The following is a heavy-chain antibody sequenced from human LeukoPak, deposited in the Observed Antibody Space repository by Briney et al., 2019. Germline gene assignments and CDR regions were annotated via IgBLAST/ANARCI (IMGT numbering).Heavy chain of an antibody. CDR1: GFTFSSYS. D-gene: IGHD3-3*01. CDR3: AASGPTRAYSWSGYTVHDAFDI. V-gene: IGHV3-21*01. J-gene: IGHJ3*02. CDR2: ISSSSSYI. Sequence: GGSLRLSCAASGFTFSSYSMNWVRQAPGKGLEWVSSISSSSSYIYYADSVKGRFTTSRDNAKNSLYLQMNSLRAEDTAVYYCAASGPTRAYSWSGYTVHDAFDIWGQGTMVTVSS.